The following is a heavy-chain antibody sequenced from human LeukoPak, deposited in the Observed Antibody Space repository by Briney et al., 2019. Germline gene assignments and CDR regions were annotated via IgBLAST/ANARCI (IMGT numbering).Heavy chain of an antibody. Sequence: AGESLKISCKGSGYSFTSYWIGWVRQMPGKGLEWTGIIYPGDSDTRYSPSFQGQVTSSAAKSISTAYLQWSSLKASDTAMYYCARHARPRIAVAGPLTPMDVWGKGTTVTVSS. CDR3: ARHARPRIAVAGPLTPMDV. D-gene: IGHD6-19*01. V-gene: IGHV5-51*01. J-gene: IGHJ6*04. CDR1: GYSFTSYW. CDR2: IYPGDSDT.